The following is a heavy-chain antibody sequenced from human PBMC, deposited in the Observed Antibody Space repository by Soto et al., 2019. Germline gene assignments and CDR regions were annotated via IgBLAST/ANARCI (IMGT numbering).Heavy chain of an antibody. D-gene: IGHD6-13*01. V-gene: IGHV1-8*01. CDR2: MNPNSGNT. Sequence: QVQLVQSGAEVKKPGASVKVSCKASGYTFTSYDINWVRQATGQGLEWLGWMNPNSGNTGYAQKFQGRVTMTRNTSISTAYMELSSLRSEDTAVYYCARGGSIAQQLASNWFDPWGQGTLVTVSS. CDR3: ARGGSIAQQLASNWFDP. J-gene: IGHJ5*02. CDR1: GYTFTSYD.